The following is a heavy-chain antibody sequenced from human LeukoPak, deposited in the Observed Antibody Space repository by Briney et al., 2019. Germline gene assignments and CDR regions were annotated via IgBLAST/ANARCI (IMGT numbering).Heavy chain of an antibody. CDR2: IKQDGSDK. J-gene: IGHJ4*02. D-gene: IGHD2-15*01. CDR3: ARGADTHFDY. Sequence: GGSLRLSCAASGFTFSSYWMTWVRQAPGKGLEWVANIKQDGSDKYYVDSVKGRFTVSRDNAKNSLYLQMNSLRAEDTAVYYCARGADTHFDYWGQGILVTVSS. CDR1: GFTFSSYW. V-gene: IGHV3-7*05.